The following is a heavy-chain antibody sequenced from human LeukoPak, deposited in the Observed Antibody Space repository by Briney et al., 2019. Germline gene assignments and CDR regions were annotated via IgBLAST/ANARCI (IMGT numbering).Heavy chain of an antibody. J-gene: IGHJ4*02. D-gene: IGHD2-2*01. CDR1: GFTFSSYA. CDR3: AKDVVVIPAASDYFDY. Sequence: GGSLRLSCAASGFTFSSYAMSWVRQAPGKGLECVSAISGSSGSAYYADSVKGRFTISRDNSKNTLYLQMNSLRAEDTAVYYCAKDVVVIPAASDYFDYWGQGTLVTVSS. CDR2: ISGSSGSA. V-gene: IGHV3-23*01.